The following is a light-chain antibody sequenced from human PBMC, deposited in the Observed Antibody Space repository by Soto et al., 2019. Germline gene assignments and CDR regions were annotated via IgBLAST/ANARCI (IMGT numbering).Light chain of an antibody. V-gene: IGLV1-47*01. CDR3: AAWDDSKSGL. J-gene: IGLJ2*01. CDR1: NSNIGNNY. CDR2: KND. Sequence: QSVLTQPPSASGTPGQRVTISCSGSNSNIGNNYVYWYQQFPGTAPKLLIYKNDQRPSGVPDRFSGSKSGTSASLAISGLRSEDEANYYCAAWDDSKSGLFGGGTKLTVL.